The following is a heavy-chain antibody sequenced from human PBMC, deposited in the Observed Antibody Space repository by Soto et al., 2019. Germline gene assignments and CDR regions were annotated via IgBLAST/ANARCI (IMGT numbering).Heavy chain of an antibody. CDR1: GGSISSYY. D-gene: IGHD3-10*01. V-gene: IGHV4-59*01. CDR3: ARVVIIVRGVIPQNRFDP. J-gene: IGHJ5*02. CDR2: IYYSGST. Sequence: SETVSLTCTVSGGSISSYYWSWIRQPLGKGLEWIGYIYYSGSTNYNPSLKSRVTISVDTSKNQFSLKLSSLTAADTAVYYCARVVIIVRGVIPQNRFDPWGQGTLVTVSS.